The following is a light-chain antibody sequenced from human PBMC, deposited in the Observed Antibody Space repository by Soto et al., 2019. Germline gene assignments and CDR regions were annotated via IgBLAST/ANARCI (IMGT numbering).Light chain of an antibody. J-gene: IGKJ4*01. CDR3: QHYNDWPLT. V-gene: IGKV3-15*01. CDR2: GAS. Sequence: EIVMTQSPASLSVSPGERATLSCRASQSVNSNLAWYQQKPGQAPRLLIYGASTRATGVPARFSGGGSGTEFTLTISSLQSEDFAVYYCQHYNDWPLTFGGGTKVEIK. CDR1: QSVNSN.